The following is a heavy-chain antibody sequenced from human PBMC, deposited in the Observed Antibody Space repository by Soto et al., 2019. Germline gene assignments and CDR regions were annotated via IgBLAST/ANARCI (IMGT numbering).Heavy chain of an antibody. CDR1: GGTISRYY. J-gene: IGHJ6*02. D-gene: IGHD2-21*02. CDR2: MYNTGST. Sequence: SETLSLTCTVSGGTISRYYWSWIREPPGKGLEWIGYMYNTGSTVYNPSFRSRVTISVDTSKNQFSLKLNSVTAADTAVYYCARDLWGYCGTDCYPLDVWGQGTTVTVS. CDR3: ARDLWGYCGTDCYPLDV. V-gene: IGHV4-59*01.